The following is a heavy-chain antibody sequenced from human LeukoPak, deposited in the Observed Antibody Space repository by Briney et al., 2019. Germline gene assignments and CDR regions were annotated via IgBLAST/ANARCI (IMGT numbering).Heavy chain of an antibody. CDR1: GITFSSYS. J-gene: IGHJ4*02. CDR2: ITASGTAM. D-gene: IGHD6-19*01. CDR3: ASLGGSGWRPFDY. Sequence: GGSLRLSCAASGITFSSYSMNWVRQAPGKGLEWVSHITASGTAMFYADSVKGRFTISRDNAKNSLYLQMNSLRDEDTAVYYCASLGGSGWRPFDYWGQGTLVTVSS. V-gene: IGHV3-48*02.